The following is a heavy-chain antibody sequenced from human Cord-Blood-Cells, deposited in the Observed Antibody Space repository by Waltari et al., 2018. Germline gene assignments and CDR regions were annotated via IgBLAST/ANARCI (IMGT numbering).Heavy chain of an antibody. D-gene: IGHD6-6*01. Sequence: QVQLVQSGAEVKKPGSSVKVSCKASGGPFSSYAISWVRQAPGQGLEWMGRIIPILGIANYAQKFQGRVTITADKSTSTAYMELSSLRSEDTAVYYCASAIAGSSSAFDIWGQGTMVTVSS. V-gene: IGHV1-69*09. CDR3: ASAIAGSSSAFDI. CDR1: GGPFSSYA. CDR2: IIPILGIA. J-gene: IGHJ3*02.